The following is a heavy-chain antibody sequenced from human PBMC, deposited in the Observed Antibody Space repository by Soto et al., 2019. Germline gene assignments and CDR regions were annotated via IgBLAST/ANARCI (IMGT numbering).Heavy chain of an antibody. CDR2: ITAYNDNT. CDR3: ARGQIQSDFDY. Sequence: ASVKVSCKASGYTFTSYGLNWVRQAPGQGLEWMGWITAYNDNTNYAQKVQGRAILTIDASTTTGYMELRSLRSDDTAVYYCARGQIQSDFDYWGQGTLVTVSS. D-gene: IGHD3-3*01. V-gene: IGHV1-18*04. CDR1: GYTFTSYG. J-gene: IGHJ4*02.